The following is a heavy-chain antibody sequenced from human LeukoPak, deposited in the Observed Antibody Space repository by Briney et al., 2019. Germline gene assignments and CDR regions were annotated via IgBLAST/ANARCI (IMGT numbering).Heavy chain of an antibody. J-gene: IGHJ4*02. CDR2: AYHDEWPGNSK. D-gene: IGHD3-22*01. CDR3: ATGSGYYYDH. V-gene: IGHV3-33*01. CDR1: GFIFSSYG. Sequence: GGSLRLSCAASGFIFSSYGMHWVHRAPGKGLEWVAVAYHDEWPGNSKYYVDSVKGRFTVSRDNSKNTLYLQMSSLRAEDTAVYYCATGSGYYYDHWGQGTLVTVSS.